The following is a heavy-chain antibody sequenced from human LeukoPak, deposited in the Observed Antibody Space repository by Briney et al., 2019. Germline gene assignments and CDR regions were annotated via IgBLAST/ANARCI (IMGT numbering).Heavy chain of an antibody. Sequence: KTSETLSLTCTVSGGTISSYYWNWIRQPPGKGLEWIGYIHYSGSTKYNPSLKSRVTISVDTSKNQFSLKLSSVTAADTAVYHCARWYSSGWAFDYWGQGTLVTVSS. J-gene: IGHJ4*02. CDR2: IHYSGST. V-gene: IGHV4-59*08. D-gene: IGHD6-19*01. CDR3: ARWYSSGWAFDY. CDR1: GGTISSYY.